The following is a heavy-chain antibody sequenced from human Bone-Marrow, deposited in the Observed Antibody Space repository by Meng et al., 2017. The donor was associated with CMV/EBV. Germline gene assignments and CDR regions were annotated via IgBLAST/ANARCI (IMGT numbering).Heavy chain of an antibody. V-gene: IGHV3-53*01. Sequence: GGSLRLSCAASGFTVSSNYMSWVRQAPGKGLEWVSVIYSGGSTYYADSVKGRFTISRDNAKNSLYLQMNSLRAEDTAVYYCARDTPNTYYYDSSGYFVYWGQGTLVTVSS. CDR2: IYSGGST. CDR1: GFTVSSNY. J-gene: IGHJ4*02. D-gene: IGHD3-22*01. CDR3: ARDTPNTYYYDSSGYFVY.